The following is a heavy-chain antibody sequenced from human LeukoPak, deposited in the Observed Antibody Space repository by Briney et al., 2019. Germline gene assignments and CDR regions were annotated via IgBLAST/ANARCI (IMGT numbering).Heavy chain of an antibody. CDR1: GDSVSSKSAA. J-gene: IGHJ4*02. V-gene: IGHV6-1*01. D-gene: IGHD2-21*02. Sequence: SQTLSLTCAISGDSVSSKSAAWNWIRQSPSRGLEWLGRTYYRSKWSSGYAESVKSRITINPDTSKNQFSLQLSSVTAADTAVYYCARFAYCGGHCWYYFDYWGQGSLVTVSS. CDR2: TYYRSKWSS. CDR3: ARFAYCGGHCWYYFDY.